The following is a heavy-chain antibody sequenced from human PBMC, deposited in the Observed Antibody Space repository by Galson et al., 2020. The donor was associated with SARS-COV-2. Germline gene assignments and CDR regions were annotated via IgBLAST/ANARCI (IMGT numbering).Heavy chain of an antibody. J-gene: IGHJ4*02. Sequence: SETLSLTCTVSGGSISSSTYHWGWIRQPPGQGLEWIGSIYYSGSTYYNPSLKSRVTISVDTSKNQFSLKLNSVTAADTAVYYCARDQAPGYFYGSGSYYNSDYWGQGTLVTVSS. CDR2: IYYSGST. V-gene: IGHV4-39*07. D-gene: IGHD3-10*01. CDR3: ARDQAPGYFYGSGSYYNSDY. CDR1: GGSISSSTYH.